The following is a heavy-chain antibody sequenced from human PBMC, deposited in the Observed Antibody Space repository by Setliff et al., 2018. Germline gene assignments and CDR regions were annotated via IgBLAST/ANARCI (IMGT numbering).Heavy chain of an antibody. V-gene: IGHV1-69*05. CDR3: AGEGVDTRSSTDYRYYMDV. CDR1: GGSFSNHG. Sequence: ASVKVSCKASGGSFSNHGFTWVRQAPGQGLEWMGGINPIFGTTTYGQKFQGRVSITTGKSTTTAYMQLSSLTSGDTAVYYCAGEGVDTRSSTDYRYYMDVWGKGTTVTVSS. CDR2: INPIFGTT. D-gene: IGHD5-18*01. J-gene: IGHJ6*03.